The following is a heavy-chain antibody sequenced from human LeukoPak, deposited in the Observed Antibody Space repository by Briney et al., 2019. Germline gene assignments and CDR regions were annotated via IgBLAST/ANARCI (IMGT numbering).Heavy chain of an antibody. Sequence: PGGSLRLSCAASGFIFSNYAMYWVRQAPGKRLEWVAFIQYDGSSKYHGDSVKGRITISRDNTKNTLHLQMNSLRVEDTAVYYCAKDGEYFNFASWGQGTLVTVSS. CDR1: GFIFSNYA. CDR2: IQYDGSSK. CDR3: AKDGEYFNFAS. J-gene: IGHJ4*02. D-gene: IGHD4-17*01. V-gene: IGHV3-30*02.